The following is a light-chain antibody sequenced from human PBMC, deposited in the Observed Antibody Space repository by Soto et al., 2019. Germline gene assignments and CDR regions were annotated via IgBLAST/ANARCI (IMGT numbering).Light chain of an antibody. CDR1: QGISSA. J-gene: IGKJ4*01. CDR3: QQFNNPP. V-gene: IGKV1D-13*01. CDR2: DAS. Sequence: AIQLTQSPSSLSASVGDRVTITCRASQGISSALAWYQQKPGKVPKLLIYDASSLESGVPSRFSGSGSGTDFTHNISSLQPEDFATYYCQQFNNPPFGGGTKVDIK.